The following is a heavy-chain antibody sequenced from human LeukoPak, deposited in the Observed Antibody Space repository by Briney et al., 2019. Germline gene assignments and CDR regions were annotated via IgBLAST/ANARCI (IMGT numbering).Heavy chain of an antibody. CDR2: INHSGST. D-gene: IGHD3-22*01. CDR1: GGSFSGYY. Sequence: KSSETLSLTCAVYGGSFSGYYWSWIRQPPGKGLEWIGEINHSGSTNYNPSLKSRVTISVDTSKNQFSLKLSSVTAADTAAYYCARSRFLNYYDSSGYYYANYYFDYWGQGTLVTVSS. CDR3: ARSRFLNYYDSSGYYYANYYFDY. J-gene: IGHJ4*02. V-gene: IGHV4-34*01.